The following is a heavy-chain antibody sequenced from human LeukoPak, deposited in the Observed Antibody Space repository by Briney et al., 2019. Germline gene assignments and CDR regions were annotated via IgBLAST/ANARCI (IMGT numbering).Heavy chain of an antibody. V-gene: IGHV3-9*01. CDR1: GFTFDDYA. CDR3: AKGPDCSGGSCYSGRPYYFDY. CDR2: ISWNSGSI. D-gene: IGHD2-15*01. J-gene: IGHJ4*02. Sequence: GGSLRLSCVASGFTFDDYAMHWVRQAPGKGLEWVSGISWNSGSIGYADSVKGRFTISRDNAKNSLYLQMNSLRAEDTALYYCAKGPDCSGGSCYSGRPYYFDYWGQGTLVTVSS.